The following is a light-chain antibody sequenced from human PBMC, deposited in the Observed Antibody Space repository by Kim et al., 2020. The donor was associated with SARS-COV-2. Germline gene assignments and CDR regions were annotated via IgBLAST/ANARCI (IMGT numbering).Light chain of an antibody. CDR1: NIETKS. CDR2: FDT. CDR3: QVWDPSSDLSYV. J-gene: IGLJ1*01. V-gene: IGLV3-21*04. Sequence: SYELTQPPSVSVAPGETARLTCGGNNIETKSVHWYRQKPGQAPVLVIYFDTDRPSGIPERFSGSNSGDTATLTISRVEAGDEADYYCQVWDPSSDLSYVFGTVTKVTVL.